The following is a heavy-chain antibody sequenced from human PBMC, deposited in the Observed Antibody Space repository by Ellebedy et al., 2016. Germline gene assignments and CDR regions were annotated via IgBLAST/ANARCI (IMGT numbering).Heavy chain of an antibody. V-gene: IGHV4-59*03. CDR2: IFHDGTP. J-gene: IGHJ6*02. Sequence: SETLSLTXTVSGDSIDHYYWSWIRQPPGRGPEWIGYIFHDGTPTYNPSLKSRVTISIDTSKTQFFLRLTSVSAADTAVYYCAKTGPKLYYYGRDVWGQGTTVTVSS. CDR1: GDSIDHYY. D-gene: IGHD1-1*01. CDR3: AKTGPKLYYYGRDV.